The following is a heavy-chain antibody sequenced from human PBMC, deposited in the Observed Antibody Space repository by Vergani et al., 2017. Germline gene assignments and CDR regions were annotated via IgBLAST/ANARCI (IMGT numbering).Heavy chain of an antibody. CDR1: GGSISSYY. CDR2: IYYSGST. CDR3: ARVGGYCSGGSGYRYYYYGMDV. D-gene: IGHD2-15*01. V-gene: IGHV4-59*01. Sequence: QVQLQESGPGLVKPSETLSLTCTVSGGSISSYYWSWIRQPPGKGLEWIGYIYYSGSTNYNPSLKSRVTISVDTSKNQFSLKLSSVTAADTAVYYCARVGGYCSGGSGYRYYYYGMDVWGQGTTVTVSS. J-gene: IGHJ6*02.